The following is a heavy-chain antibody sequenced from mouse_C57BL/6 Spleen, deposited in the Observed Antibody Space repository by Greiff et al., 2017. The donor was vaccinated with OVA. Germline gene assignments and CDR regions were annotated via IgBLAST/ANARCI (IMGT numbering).Heavy chain of an antibody. CDR1: GYTFTSYW. D-gene: IGHD3-2*02. V-gene: IGHV1-53*01. CDR3: ARAQVTAYYYAMDD. CDR2: INPSNGGT. J-gene: IGHJ4*01. Sequence: VQLQQPGPELVKPGASVKLSCKASGYTFTSYWMHWVKQRPGQGLEWIGNINPSNGGTNYNEKFKSKATLTVDKSSSTAYMQLSSLTSEDSAVYYGARAQVTAYYYAMDDWGQGTSVTVSS.